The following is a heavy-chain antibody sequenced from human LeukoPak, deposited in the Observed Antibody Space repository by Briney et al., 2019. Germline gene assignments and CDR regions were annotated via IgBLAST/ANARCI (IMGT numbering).Heavy chain of an antibody. CDR1: GFTFSDAV. CDR3: AKEDVVGATPFDY. Sequence: GGSLRLSCAASGFTFSDAVMSWFRQAPGKGLEWVSAISGDGGVTYYAASVKGRFTISRDNSKNTLYLQMNSLRAEDTAVYYCAKEDVVGATPFDYWGQGTLVTVSS. V-gene: IGHV3-23*01. D-gene: IGHD1-26*01. CDR2: ISGDGGVT. J-gene: IGHJ4*02.